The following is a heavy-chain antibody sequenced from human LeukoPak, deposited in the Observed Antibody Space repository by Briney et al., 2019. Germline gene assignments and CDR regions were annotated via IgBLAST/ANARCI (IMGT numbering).Heavy chain of an antibody. V-gene: IGHV4-59*01. CDR1: DDSITMYY. CDR2: IYYSGST. CDR3: ARLKYYYDSSGYRAEYFQH. Sequence: SETLSLTCSVSDDSITMYYWTWIRQPPGKGLEWIGYIYYSGSTNYNPSLKSRVTISVYTSKNQFSLKLSSVTAADTAVYYCARLKYYYDSSGYRAEYFQHWGQGTLVTVSS. J-gene: IGHJ1*01. D-gene: IGHD3-22*01.